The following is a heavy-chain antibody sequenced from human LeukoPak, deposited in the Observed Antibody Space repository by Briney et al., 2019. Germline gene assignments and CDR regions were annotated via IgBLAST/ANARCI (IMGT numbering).Heavy chain of an antibody. J-gene: IGHJ4*02. D-gene: IGHD1-26*01. Sequence: SETLSLTCAVYGGSFSGYYWSWIRQPAGKGLEWIGRIYTSGSTNYNPSLKSRVTMSVDTSKNQFSLKLSSVTAADTAVYYCARDSGSYSDYWGQGTLVTVSS. V-gene: IGHV4-4*07. CDR1: GGSFSGYY. CDR3: ARDSGSYSDY. CDR2: IYTSGST.